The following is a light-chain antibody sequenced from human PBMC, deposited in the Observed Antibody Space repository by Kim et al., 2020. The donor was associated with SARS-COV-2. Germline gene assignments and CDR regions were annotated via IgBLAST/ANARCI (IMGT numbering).Light chain of an antibody. Sequence: SYELTQPPSVSVAPGMTARITCGGNNIGSKNVHWYQQKPGQAPVLVMYYNNDRPSGIPERVSGSNSENTATLTISRVEAGDEADYYCQTWDSNNDHRVFGGGTKLTVL. CDR2: YNN. CDR3: QTWDSNNDHRV. J-gene: IGLJ3*02. CDR1: NIGSKN. V-gene: IGLV3-21*04.